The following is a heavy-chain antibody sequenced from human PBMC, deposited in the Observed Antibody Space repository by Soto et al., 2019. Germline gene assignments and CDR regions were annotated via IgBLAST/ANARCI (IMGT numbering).Heavy chain of an antibody. J-gene: IGHJ6*02. CDR2: INHSGST. CDR1: GGSFSGYY. D-gene: IGHD6-13*01. CDR3: ARGPTVAIPGYSIGGPFGMDV. V-gene: IGHV4-34*01. Sequence: SETLSLTCAVYGGSFSGYYWSWIRQPPGKGLEWIGEINHSGSTNYNPSLKSRVTISVDTSKNQFSLKLSSVTAADTAVYYCARGPTVAIPGYSIGGPFGMDVWGQGTTVTVSS.